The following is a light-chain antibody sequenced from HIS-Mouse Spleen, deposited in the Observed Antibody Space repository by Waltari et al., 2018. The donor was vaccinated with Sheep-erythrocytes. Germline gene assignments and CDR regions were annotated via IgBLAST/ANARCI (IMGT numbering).Light chain of an antibody. Sequence: DIQMTQSPSSLSASVGDRVTITCRASKSISSNLNWYQQKPGKAPKLLIYAASSLQSGVPSRFSGSGSGTDFTLTISSLQPEDFATYYCQQSYSTPQFTFGPGTKVDIK. CDR3: QQSYSTPQFT. J-gene: IGKJ3*01. CDR1: KSISSN. CDR2: AAS. V-gene: IGKV1-39*01.